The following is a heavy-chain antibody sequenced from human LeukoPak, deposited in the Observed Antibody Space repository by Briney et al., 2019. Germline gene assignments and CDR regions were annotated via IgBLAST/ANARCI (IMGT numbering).Heavy chain of an antibody. Sequence: GGSLRLSCAASGLTFDDYAMHWVRQAPGKGLEWVSGINWNTNSIKYADSVKGRFTISRDNAKNSLYLQMNSLRAEDTAFYYCAKGSSGWSTDAFDIWGQGTMVTVSS. CDR2: INWNTNSI. J-gene: IGHJ3*02. V-gene: IGHV3-9*01. CDR1: GLTFDDYA. D-gene: IGHD6-19*01. CDR3: AKGSSGWSTDAFDI.